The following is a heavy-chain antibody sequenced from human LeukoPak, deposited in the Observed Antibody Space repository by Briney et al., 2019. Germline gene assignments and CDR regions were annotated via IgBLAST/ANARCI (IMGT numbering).Heavy chain of an antibody. J-gene: IGHJ4*02. Sequence: PSETLSLTCTVSGGSISRGGNSWHWIRQHPGKGLEWIGSIFYSGSTSYNPSLKSRLTISVDTSKNEFSLELSTVIAADTAVYYCATNYGGNTLDYWGQGILVTVSS. CDR2: IFYSGST. V-gene: IGHV4-31*03. CDR1: GGSISRGGNS. D-gene: IGHD4-23*01. CDR3: ATNYGGNTLDY.